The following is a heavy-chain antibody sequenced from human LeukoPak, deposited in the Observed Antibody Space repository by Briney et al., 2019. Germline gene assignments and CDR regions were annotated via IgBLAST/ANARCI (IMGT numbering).Heavy chain of an antibody. D-gene: IGHD5-12*01. CDR3: AKDGDYHFFDY. J-gene: IGHJ4*02. CDR1: GFTFSDYS. V-gene: IGHV3-23*01. CDR2: ISGGGGST. Sequence: GGSLRLSCAVSGFTFSDYSMSWVRQAPGKGLEWVSVISGGGGSTHHADSVKGRFTISRDTSKNTLYLQMNSLRAEDTAVYFCAKDGDYHFFDYWGQGTLVTVSS.